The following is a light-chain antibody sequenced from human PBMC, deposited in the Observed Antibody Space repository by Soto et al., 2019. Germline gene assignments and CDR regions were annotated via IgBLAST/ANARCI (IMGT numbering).Light chain of an antibody. Sequence: EIVLTQSPGTLSLSPGERATLSCRASQSVSSNYLAWYQQKSGQAPRLLIYGISSRATGIPDRFSGSGSGTDFTLTSSRVEPEDFAVYYCQQYGTARTFVQGTKVEIK. CDR3: QQYGTART. CDR2: GIS. J-gene: IGKJ1*01. V-gene: IGKV3-20*01. CDR1: QSVSSNY.